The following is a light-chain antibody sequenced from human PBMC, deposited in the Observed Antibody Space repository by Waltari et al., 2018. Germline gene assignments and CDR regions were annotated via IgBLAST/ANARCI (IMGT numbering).Light chain of an antibody. V-gene: IGLV2-11*01. CDR2: DVS. CDR1: SGDVGGYND. Sequence: QPALTQPRSVSGSPGQSVTISCTGTSGDVGGYNDVSWYQQDPGKAPKVMIYDVSKRPSGVPDRFSGSKSGNTASLTISGLQAEDEADYYCCSYAGSYTVVFGGGTKLTVL. CDR3: CSYAGSYTVV. J-gene: IGLJ2*01.